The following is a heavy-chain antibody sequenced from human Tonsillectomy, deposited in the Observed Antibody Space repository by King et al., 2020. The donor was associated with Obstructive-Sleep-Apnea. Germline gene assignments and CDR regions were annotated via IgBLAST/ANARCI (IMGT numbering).Heavy chain of an antibody. J-gene: IGHJ4*02. CDR1: GFTFSSYW. V-gene: IGHV3-7*01. CDR3: ARVPQYYFDY. Sequence: VQLVESGGGLVQPGGSLRLSCAASGFTFSSYWMIWFRQAPGKGLEWVANIKQDGSDTYYVDSVKGRFTISRANAKNSLYLQMNSLRAEDTAVYYCARVPQYYFDYWGQGTLVTVSS. CDR2: IKQDGSDT.